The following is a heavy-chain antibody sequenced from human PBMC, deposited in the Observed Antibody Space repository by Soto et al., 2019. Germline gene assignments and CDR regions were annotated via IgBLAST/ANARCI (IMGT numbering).Heavy chain of an antibody. CDR2: IIPILGIA. J-gene: IGHJ4*02. CDR3: ASTQGRTVVTGL. D-gene: IGHD2-15*01. V-gene: IGHV1-69*02. CDR1: GGTFSSYT. Sequence: QVQLVQSGAEVKKPGSSVKVSCKASGGTFSSYTISWVRQAPGQGLEWMGRIIPILGIANYAQKFQGRVTITADKSTSTAYMVLSSLRSEDTAVYYCASTQGRTVVTGLWGQGTLVTVSS.